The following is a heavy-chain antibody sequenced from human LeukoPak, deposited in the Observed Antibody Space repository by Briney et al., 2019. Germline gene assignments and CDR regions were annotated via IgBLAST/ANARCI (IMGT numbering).Heavy chain of an antibody. Sequence: SVKVSCKASGGTFSSYAISWVRQAPGQGLEWMGGIIPIFGTANYAQKFQGRVTITADETTSTAYMELSSLRSEDTAVYYCARAKYDCSSTSCSQVDAFDIWGQGTMVTVSS. J-gene: IGHJ3*02. D-gene: IGHD2-2*01. CDR2: IIPIFGTA. CDR1: GGTFSSYA. CDR3: ARAKYDCSSTSCSQVDAFDI. V-gene: IGHV1-69*13.